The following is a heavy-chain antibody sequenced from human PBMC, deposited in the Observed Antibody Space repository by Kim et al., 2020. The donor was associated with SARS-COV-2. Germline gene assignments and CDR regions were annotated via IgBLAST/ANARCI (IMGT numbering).Heavy chain of an antibody. Sequence: TNYKPSLKSRVTISVDTSKNQFSLKLGSVTAADTAVYYCASDRGGWFDPWGQGALVTVSS. CDR3: ASDRGGWFDP. V-gene: IGHV4-34*01. D-gene: IGHD3-16*01. CDR2: T. J-gene: IGHJ5*02.